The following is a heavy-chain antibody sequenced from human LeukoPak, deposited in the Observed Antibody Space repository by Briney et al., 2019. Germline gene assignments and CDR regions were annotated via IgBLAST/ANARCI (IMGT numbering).Heavy chain of an antibody. D-gene: IGHD5-12*01. CDR1: GCTFSTYA. V-gene: IGHV3-23*01. CDR3: AKRRGYDYGDFDY. J-gene: IGHJ4*02. CDR2: ISGGGGST. Sequence: GGSLRLSCAASGCTFSTYAMSWVRQAPGKGLEWVSAISGGGGSTYYADSVKGRFTISRDNSKNTLYLQMNSLRAEDTALYYCAKRRGYDYGDFDYWGQGTLVTVSS.